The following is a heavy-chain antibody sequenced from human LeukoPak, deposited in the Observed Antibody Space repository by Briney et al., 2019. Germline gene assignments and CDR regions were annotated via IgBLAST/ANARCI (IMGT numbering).Heavy chain of an antibody. D-gene: IGHD7-27*01. V-gene: IGHV3-30*18. CDR1: GFPSSSYG. CDR3: AKSVPGDYSYGMDV. CDR2: VSYDERNK. J-gene: IGHJ6*02. Sequence: GGSLRLSCAASGFPSSSYGIHWVRQAPGKGLEWVALVSYDERNKYYAESVKGRFTISRDNSKDTLYLQMNSLRPEDTALYYCAKSVPGDYSYGMDVWGQGTTVFVSS.